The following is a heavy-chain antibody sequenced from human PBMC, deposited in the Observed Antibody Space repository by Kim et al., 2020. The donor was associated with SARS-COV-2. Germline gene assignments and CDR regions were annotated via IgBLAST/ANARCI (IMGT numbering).Heavy chain of an antibody. CDR3: ARGPGSCVALDV. V-gene: IGHV4-31*03. D-gene: IGHD5-12*01. CDR2: GRYSGRN. Sequence: SETLSLTCTVSGGSFSSAEDYWTWIRQHPGKGLEWIGYGRYSGRNYDNPSLKTRITISLDTSKNQFSLNLNSVTAADTGVYYCARGPGSCVALDVWGQGTTVTVSS. CDR1: GGSFSSAEDY. J-gene: IGHJ6*02.